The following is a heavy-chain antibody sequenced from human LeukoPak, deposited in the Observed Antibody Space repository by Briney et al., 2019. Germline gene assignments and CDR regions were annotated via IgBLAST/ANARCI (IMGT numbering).Heavy chain of an antibody. Sequence: GGSVKVSCKVSGYRLSEVSMHWVRQAPGKGLEWMGSFDPEDGEAIYAQRFQGRVSMTEDTSTHTAYMEVNSLRSEDTAVYYCATDIQQLVLFAYWGQGTLVTVSS. CDR2: FDPEDGEA. J-gene: IGHJ4*02. CDR1: GYRLSEVS. D-gene: IGHD6-13*01. V-gene: IGHV1-24*01. CDR3: ATDIQQLVLFAY.